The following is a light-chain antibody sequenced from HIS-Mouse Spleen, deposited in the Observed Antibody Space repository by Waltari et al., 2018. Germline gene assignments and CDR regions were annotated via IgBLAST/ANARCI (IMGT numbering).Light chain of an antibody. Sequence: SYVLTQPPSVSVAPGQTARITCGGNNIGSKSVHWYQQKPGQAPVLVVYDDSDRPSGIPGGFAGSNSGNTATLTISRVEAGDEADYYCQVWDSSSDHVVFGGGTKLTAL. J-gene: IGLJ2*01. V-gene: IGLV3-21*02. CDR3: QVWDSSSDHVV. CDR2: DDS. CDR1: NIGSKS.